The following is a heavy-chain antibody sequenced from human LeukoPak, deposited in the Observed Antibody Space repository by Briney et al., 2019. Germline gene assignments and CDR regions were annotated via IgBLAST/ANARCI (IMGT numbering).Heavy chain of an antibody. D-gene: IGHD6-13*01. J-gene: IGHJ4*02. CDR2: INHSGST. CDR1: GGCFSGYY. V-gene: IGHV4-34*01. CDR3: ARCQAAAGIDY. Sequence: PSETLSLTCAVYGGCFSGYYWSWIRQPPGKGLEWIGEINHSGSTNYNPSLKSRVTISVDTSKNQFSLKLSSVTAADTAVYYCARCQAAAGIDYWGQGTLVIVSS.